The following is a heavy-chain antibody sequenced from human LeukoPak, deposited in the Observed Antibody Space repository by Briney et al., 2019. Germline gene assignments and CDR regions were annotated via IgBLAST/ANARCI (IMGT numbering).Heavy chain of an antibody. D-gene: IGHD4-17*01. CDR3: ARVPSTVTTPTDWVRGGYFDY. V-gene: IGHV4-34*01. CDR2: INHSGST. CDR1: GGSFSGYY. Sequence: SETLSLTCAVYGGSFSGYYWSWIRQPPGKGLEWIGEINHSGSTNYNPSLKSRVTISVDTSKNQFSLKLSSVTAADTAVYYRARVPSTVTTPTDWVRGGYFDYWGQGTLVTVSS. J-gene: IGHJ4*02.